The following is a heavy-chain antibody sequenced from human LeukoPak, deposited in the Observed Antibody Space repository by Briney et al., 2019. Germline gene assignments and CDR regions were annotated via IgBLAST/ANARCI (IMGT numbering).Heavy chain of an antibody. J-gene: IGHJ3*02. CDR3: ARGSSDIVLMVYANHGAFDI. D-gene: IGHD2-8*01. CDR1: GGSFSGYY. V-gene: IGHV4-34*01. CDR2: INHSGST. Sequence: SETLSLTCAVYGGSFSGYYWSWIRQPPGKGLEWIGEINHSGSTNYNPSLKSRVTISVDTYKNQFSLKLSSVTAADTAVYYCARGSSDIVLMVYANHGAFDIWGQGTMVTVSS.